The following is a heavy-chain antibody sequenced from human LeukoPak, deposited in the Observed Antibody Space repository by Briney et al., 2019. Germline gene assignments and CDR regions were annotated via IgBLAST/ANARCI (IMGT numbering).Heavy chain of an antibody. V-gene: IGHV1-46*01. J-gene: IGHJ6*03. Sequence: GASVKVSCKASGYTFTSYYMHWVRQAPGQGLEWMGIINPSGGSTSYAQKFQGRVTMIRDMSTSTVYMELSSLRSEDTAVYYCARGSGNYYYYMDVWGKGTTVTVSS. CDR2: INPSGGST. CDR1: GYTFTSYY. D-gene: IGHD3-10*01. CDR3: ARGSGNYYYYMDV.